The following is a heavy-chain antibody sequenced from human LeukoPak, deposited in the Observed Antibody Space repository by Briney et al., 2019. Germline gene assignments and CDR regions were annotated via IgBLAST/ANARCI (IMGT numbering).Heavy chain of an antibody. CDR1: GYTFTSYG. J-gene: IGHJ6*04. Sequence: ASVKVSCKASGYTFTSYGISWVRQAPGQGLEWMGWISAYNGNTNYAQKLQGRVTMTTDTSTSTAYMELRSLRSDDTAVYYCARDRKTWVTMVRGVIIVYGMDDWGKGTTVTASS. V-gene: IGHV1-18*04. D-gene: IGHD3-10*01. CDR2: ISAYNGNT. CDR3: ARDRKTWVTMVRGVIIVYGMDD.